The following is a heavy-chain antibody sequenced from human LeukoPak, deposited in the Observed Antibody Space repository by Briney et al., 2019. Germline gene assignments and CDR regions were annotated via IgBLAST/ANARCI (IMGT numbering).Heavy chain of an antibody. J-gene: IGHJ4*02. V-gene: IGHV4-4*08. CDR2: IYTSGST. D-gene: IGHD5-12*01. CDR1: GASISSYY. CDR3: ARADDGYDSSFDY. Sequence: PSETLSLTCTVSGASISSYYWSWIRQSPGKGLEWIGYIYTSGSTNYNPSLKSRVTMSVDTSKNQFSLKLSSVTAADTAVYYCARADDGYDSSFDYWGQGTLVTVSS.